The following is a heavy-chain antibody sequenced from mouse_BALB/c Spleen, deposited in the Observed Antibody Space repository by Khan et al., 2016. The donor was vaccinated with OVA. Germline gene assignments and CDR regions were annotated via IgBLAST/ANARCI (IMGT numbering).Heavy chain of an antibody. J-gene: IGHJ3*01. V-gene: IGHV5-6*01. CDR1: VFTFSTYV. CDR3: ARHNYGLFAY. Sequence: EVELVESGGDLVKPGGSLKLSCAASVFTFSTYVMSWVRQTPDKRLEWVATISSGGDYIYYPDSVKGRFTISRDDAKNTLNLQMSSLRSEDTAMYYCARHNYGLFAYWGQGTLVTVSA. CDR2: ISSGGDYI. D-gene: IGHD1-1*01.